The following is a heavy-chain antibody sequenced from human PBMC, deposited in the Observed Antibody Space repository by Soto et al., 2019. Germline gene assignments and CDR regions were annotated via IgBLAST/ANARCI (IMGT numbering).Heavy chain of an antibody. CDR1: GFSLSNARMG. CDR3: ARITVRGGGGYYYGMDV. CDR2: IFSNDEK. J-gene: IGHJ6*02. V-gene: IGHV2-26*01. Sequence: SGPTLVNPTETLTLTCTVSGFSLSNARMGVSWIRQPPGKALEWLAHIFSNDEKSYSTSLKSRLTISKDTSKSQVVLTMTNMDPVDTATYYCARITVRGGGGYYYGMDVWGQGTTVTVSS. D-gene: IGHD3-10*01.